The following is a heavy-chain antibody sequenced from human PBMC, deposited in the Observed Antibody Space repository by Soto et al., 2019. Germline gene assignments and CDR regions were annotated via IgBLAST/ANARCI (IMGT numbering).Heavy chain of an antibody. D-gene: IGHD3-16*01. CDR1: GDSITSYF. Sequence: PSETLSLTCTASGDSITSYFWSWIRRPPGKGLEWIGYIYYTGGGIYNPSLRSRVAMSVDTSKSQISLKLNSVTAADTAIYYCARDPAGDYGFWGRGILVTVSS. V-gene: IGHV4-59*01. J-gene: IGHJ4*02. CDR3: ARDPAGDYGF. CDR2: IYYTGGG.